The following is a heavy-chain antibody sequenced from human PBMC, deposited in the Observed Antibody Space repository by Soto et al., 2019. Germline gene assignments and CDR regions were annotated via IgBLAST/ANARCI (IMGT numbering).Heavy chain of an antibody. J-gene: IGHJ6*02. V-gene: IGHV1-46*01. CDR2: IDPKRGRT. Sequence: ASVKVSCKASGYTFTSYYLHWVRRAPGQGLEWMGIIDPKRGRTTYAQKFEGRITMTTDASTTTAYMELRSLTSDDTAVYYCAKNGQPPYYYYGLDVWGQGTKVTVSS. CDR1: GYTFTSYY. CDR3: AKNGQPPYYYYGLDV. D-gene: IGHD2-8*01.